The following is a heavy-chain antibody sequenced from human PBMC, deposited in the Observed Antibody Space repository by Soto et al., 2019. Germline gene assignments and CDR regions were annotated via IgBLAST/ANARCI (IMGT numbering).Heavy chain of an antibody. V-gene: IGHV4-4*07. Sequence: SETLSLTCTVSGGSLTKYYWSWIRQPAGKGLEWIGRISTSGNVVSKSSLRSRLTMSVDTSKNQFSLRLTSVTAADTAVYYCTRDNNDFWSLYPLAFDYWGQGALVTVSS. CDR2: ISTSGNV. J-gene: IGHJ4*02. CDR3: TRDNNDFWSLYPLAFDY. D-gene: IGHD3-3*01. CDR1: GGSLTKYY.